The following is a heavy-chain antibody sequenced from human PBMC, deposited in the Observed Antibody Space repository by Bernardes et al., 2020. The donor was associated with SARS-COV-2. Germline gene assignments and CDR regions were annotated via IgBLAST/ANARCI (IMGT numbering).Heavy chain of an antibody. Sequence: GSLRLSCEASGFILSDYWMHWVRQVPGKGLVWVSRISVDGTTTNYADSVKGRFTVSRDKAKNTLYLQMNNLRVEDTAVYYCGKRAVTGSRWYFDLWGRGTLVTVSS. V-gene: IGHV3-74*01. J-gene: IGHJ2*01. CDR3: GKRAVTGSRWYFDL. CDR1: GFILSDYW. CDR2: ISVDGTTT. D-gene: IGHD6-19*01.